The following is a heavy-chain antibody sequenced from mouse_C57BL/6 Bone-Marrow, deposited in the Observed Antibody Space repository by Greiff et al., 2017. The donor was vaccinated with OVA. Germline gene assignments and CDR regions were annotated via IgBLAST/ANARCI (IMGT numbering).Heavy chain of an antibody. Sequence: QVTLKVSGPGILQSSQTLSLTCSFSGFSLSTSGMGVSWIRQPSGKGLEWLAHIYWDDDKRYNPSLKSRLTISKDTSRNQVFLKITSVDTADTATYYCARRKSITTVVATTDWYFDVWGTGTTVTVSS. CDR2: IYWDDDK. D-gene: IGHD1-1*01. CDR3: ARRKSITTVVATTDWYFDV. CDR1: GFSLSTSGMG. J-gene: IGHJ1*03. V-gene: IGHV8-12*01.